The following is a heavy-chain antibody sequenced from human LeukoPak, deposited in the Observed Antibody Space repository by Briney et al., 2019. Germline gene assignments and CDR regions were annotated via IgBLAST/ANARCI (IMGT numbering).Heavy chain of an antibody. CDR3: ASGPPFLKYFEY. D-gene: IGHD3-3*01. V-gene: IGHV3-66*01. J-gene: IGHJ4*02. CDR2: IYSGGTT. CDR1: GFIVSSKY. Sequence: GGSLRLSCAASGFIVSSKYMSWVRQAPGKGLEWVSVIYSGGTTYYADSVKGRFTISRDNSKNTLFLQMNSLRAEDTAIYYCASGPPFLKYFEYWGQGTLVTVSS.